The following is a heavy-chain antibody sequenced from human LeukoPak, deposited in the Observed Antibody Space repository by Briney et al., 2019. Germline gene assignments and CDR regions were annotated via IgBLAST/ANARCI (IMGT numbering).Heavy chain of an antibody. V-gene: IGHV1-18*01. CDR1: GCTFTSYG. CDR2: IITYNGNT. Sequence: GASVKVSCKASGCTFTSYGISWVRQAPGQGLEWMGYIITYNGNTNYAQKLQGRVTMTTDTSTSTAYMELRSLRSDDTAVYYCARVQQWLAHDAFDIWGQGTMVTVSS. D-gene: IGHD6-19*01. J-gene: IGHJ3*02. CDR3: ARVQQWLAHDAFDI.